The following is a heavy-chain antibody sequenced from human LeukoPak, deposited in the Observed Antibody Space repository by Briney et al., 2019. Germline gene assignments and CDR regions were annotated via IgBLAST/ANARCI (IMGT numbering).Heavy chain of an antibody. D-gene: IGHD5-12*01. CDR3: ARDGYSGNDGL. J-gene: IGHJ4*02. V-gene: IGHV4-39*07. CDR2: FYYSGTT. Sequence: SETLSLTCTVSGGSISSNSYYWGWVRQPPGKGLEWIGSFYYSGTTYYNPSLKSRVTISVDTSKNQFSLKLSSVTAADTAVYYCARDGYSGNDGLWGQGSLVTASS. CDR1: GGSISSNSYY.